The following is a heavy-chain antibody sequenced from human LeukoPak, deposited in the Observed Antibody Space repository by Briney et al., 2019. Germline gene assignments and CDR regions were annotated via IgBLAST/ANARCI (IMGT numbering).Heavy chain of an antibody. J-gene: IGHJ5*02. CDR1: GFTFSSYA. Sequence: QPGGSLRLSCAASGFTFSSYAMHWVRQAPGKGLEWVAVISYDGSNKYYADSVKGRFTISRDNSKNTLYLQMNSLRAEDTAVYYCARDAGNSGYGCDLWGQGTLVTVPS. CDR3: ARDAGNSGYGCDL. CDR2: ISYDGSNK. D-gene: IGHD5-12*01. V-gene: IGHV3-30-3*01.